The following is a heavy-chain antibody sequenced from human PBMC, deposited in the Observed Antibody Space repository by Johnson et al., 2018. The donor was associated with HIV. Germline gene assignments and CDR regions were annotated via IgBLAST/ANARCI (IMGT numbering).Heavy chain of an antibody. CDR1: GFTFSDYY. Sequence: QMQLVESGGGVVQPGRSLRLSCAASGFTFSDYYMSWIRQAPGKGLEWVSDISSSGSSIYYADSVKGRFTISRDNAKNSLYLQMNSLRAEDTGVYYCAKPQLLADDIFHFWGQGTMVIVSS. D-gene: IGHD6-19*01. J-gene: IGHJ3*01. CDR3: AKPQLLADDIFHF. V-gene: IGHV3-11*04. CDR2: ISSSGSSI.